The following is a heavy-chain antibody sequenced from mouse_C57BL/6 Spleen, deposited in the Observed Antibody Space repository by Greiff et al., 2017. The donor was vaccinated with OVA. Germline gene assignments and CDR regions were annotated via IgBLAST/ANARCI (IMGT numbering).Heavy chain of an antibody. CDR2: ILSGGST. V-gene: IGHV2-2*01. Sequence: VQLQQSGPGLVQPSQSLSITCTVSGFSFTSYGVHWVRQSPGKGLEWLGVILSGGSTDYYTAFISRLSISNDNTKSQVFFKMISLQADDTAIYYCARRGLLTYAMDYWGQGTSVTVSS. CDR3: ARRGLLTYAMDY. J-gene: IGHJ4*01. CDR1: GFSFTSYG.